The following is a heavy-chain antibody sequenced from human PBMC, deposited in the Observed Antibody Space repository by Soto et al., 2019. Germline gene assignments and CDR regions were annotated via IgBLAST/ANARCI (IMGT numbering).Heavy chain of an antibody. J-gene: IGHJ4*02. CDR2: IYHSGST. D-gene: IGHD6-13*01. CDR3: ARHENPGIAAAGLPAHFDY. CDR1: GYSISSGYY. Sequence: SETLSLTCAVSGYSISSGYYWGWIRQPPGKGLEWIGSIYHSGSTYYNPSLKSRVTISVDTSKNQFSLKLSSVTAADTAVYYCARHENPGIAAAGLPAHFDYWGQGTLVTVSS. V-gene: IGHV4-38-2*01.